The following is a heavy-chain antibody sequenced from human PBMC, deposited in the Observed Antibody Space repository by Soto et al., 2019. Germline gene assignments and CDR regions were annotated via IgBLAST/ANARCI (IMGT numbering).Heavy chain of an antibody. CDR1: GGTFSSYA. J-gene: IGHJ6*02. V-gene: IGHV1-69*12. CDR2: IIPIFGTA. Sequence: QVQLVQSGAEVKKPGSSVKVSCKASGGTFSSYAISWVRQAPGQGLEWMGGIIPIFGTANYAEKFQGRGTITAYESTSTAYMELSSLRSEDTAVYYCARHPGGRGYYYGMDVWGQGTTVTVSS. CDR3: ARHPGGRGYYYGMDV. D-gene: IGHD2-15*01.